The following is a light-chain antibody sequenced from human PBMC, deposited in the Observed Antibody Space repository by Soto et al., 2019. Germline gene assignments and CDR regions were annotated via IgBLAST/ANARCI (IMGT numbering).Light chain of an antibody. CDR2: EVN. V-gene: IGLV2-8*01. J-gene: IGLJ3*02. Sequence: QSALTQPPSASGSPGQSVTISCTGTSSDVGGYDFVSWYQKHPGKAPKLLISEVNKRPSGVPDRFSGSKSGNTASLTVSGLQAEDEAEYYCSSYAGSNKVFGGGTKLTVL. CDR3: SSYAGSNKV. CDR1: SSDVGGYDF.